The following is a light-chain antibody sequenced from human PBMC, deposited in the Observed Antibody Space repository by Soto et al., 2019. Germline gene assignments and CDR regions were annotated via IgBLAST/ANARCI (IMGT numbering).Light chain of an antibody. CDR2: WAS. Sequence: DIVMTQSPDSLAVSLGERATINCKSSQTVLYSSPNEHSLAWYQLKPGQPPRLLISWASTRESGVPDRFSGSGSGTDFTLTISSLQAEDVAVYDWQQYLNIPRTFGQGTKVEI. CDR1: QTVLYSSPNEHS. CDR3: QQYLNIPRT. J-gene: IGKJ1*01. V-gene: IGKV4-1*01.